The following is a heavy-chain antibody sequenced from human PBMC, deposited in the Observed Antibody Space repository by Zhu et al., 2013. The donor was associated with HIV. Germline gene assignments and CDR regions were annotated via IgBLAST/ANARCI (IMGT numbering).Heavy chain of an antibody. D-gene: IGHD3-10*01. CDR1: GYSISSGYY. V-gene: IGHV4-38-2*01. CDR2: IYHSGST. J-gene: IGHJ3*02. CDR3: ATSFGEFRFDI. Sequence: VQLQESGPGLVKPSETLSLTCAVSGYSISSGYYWGWIRQPPGKGLEWIGSIYHSGSTYYNPSLKSRVTISVDTSKNQFSLKLSSVTAADTAVYYCATSFGEFRFDIWGQGTMVTVSS.